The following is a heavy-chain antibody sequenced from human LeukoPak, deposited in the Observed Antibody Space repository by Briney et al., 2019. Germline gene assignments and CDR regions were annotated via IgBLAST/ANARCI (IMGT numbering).Heavy chain of an antibody. Sequence: GGSLRLSCAASGFTFSSYAMSWVRQAPGKGLEWVSAISGSGGSTYYADSVKGRCTISRDNSKNTLYLQMNSLRAEDTAVYYCAKAGGAMEVFDYWGQGTLVTVSS. CDR2: ISGSGGST. V-gene: IGHV3-23*01. J-gene: IGHJ4*02. CDR1: GFTFSSYA. CDR3: AKAGGAMEVFDY. D-gene: IGHD5-18*01.